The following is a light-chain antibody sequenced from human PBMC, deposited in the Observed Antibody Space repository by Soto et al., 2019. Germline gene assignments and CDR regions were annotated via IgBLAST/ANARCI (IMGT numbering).Light chain of an antibody. CDR1: QGISSA. V-gene: IGKV1D-13*01. Sequence: AIQLTQSPSSLSASVGGSVTITCRASQGISSALAWYQQTPGRAPKLLIYDASTLESGVPSRFSGSRSGTDFTLTVSSLQPEDFATYYCQHFDDYPFTFGPGTKVDIK. CDR2: DAS. CDR3: QHFDDYPFT. J-gene: IGKJ3*01.